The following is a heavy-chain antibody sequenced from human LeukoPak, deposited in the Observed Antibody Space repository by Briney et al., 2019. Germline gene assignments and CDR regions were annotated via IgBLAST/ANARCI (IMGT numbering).Heavy chain of an antibody. D-gene: IGHD1-1*01. V-gene: IGHV4-38-2*01. Sequence: PSETLSLTCAVSGYSISRGYHWDWIRQPPGKGLEWIASIHHSGSTYYNPSLKRRVIMSVDTSKNQFSLKLSSVTAADTAVYYCARINWNPDYWGQGTLVTVSS. J-gene: IGHJ4*02. CDR3: ARINWNPDY. CDR1: GYSISRGYH. CDR2: IHHSGST.